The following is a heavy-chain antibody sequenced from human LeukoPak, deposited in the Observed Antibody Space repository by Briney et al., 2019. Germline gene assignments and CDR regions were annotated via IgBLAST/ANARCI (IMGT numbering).Heavy chain of an antibody. D-gene: IGHD2-15*01. Sequence: ASVKVSCEASGGTFSSYAISWVRQAPGQGLEWMGGIIPVLGIANYAQKFQGRVTITADESTSTAYMELSSLISEDTAVYYCAAPQSRISSYYYVMDVWGQGTTVTVSS. V-gene: IGHV1-69*10. CDR2: IIPVLGIA. J-gene: IGHJ6*02. CDR3: AAPQSRISSYYYVMDV. CDR1: GGTFSSYA.